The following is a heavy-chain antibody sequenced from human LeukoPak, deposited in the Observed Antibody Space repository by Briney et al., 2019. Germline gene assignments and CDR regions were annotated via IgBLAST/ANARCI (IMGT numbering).Heavy chain of an antibody. D-gene: IGHD4-17*01. Sequence: SETLSLTCTVSGGSISSYYWSWIRQPAGKGLEWIGRIYPSGSTNYNPPLKSRVTMSVDTSKNQFSLKLSSVTAADTAVYYCARDATPTVTTHNNWFDPWGQGTLVTVSS. CDR2: IYPSGST. CDR3: ARDATPTVTTHNNWFDP. CDR1: GGSISSYY. J-gene: IGHJ5*02. V-gene: IGHV4-4*07.